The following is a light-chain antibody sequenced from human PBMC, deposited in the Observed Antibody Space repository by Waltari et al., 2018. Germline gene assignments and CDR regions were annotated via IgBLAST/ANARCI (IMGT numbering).Light chain of an antibody. CDR2: WAS. J-gene: IGKJ1*01. Sequence: DIVMTQSPDSLAVSLGERATINCTSSRTLLYSSNNKNYLAWYQQKPGQPPKLLFYWASTRESGVPDRFSGGGSGTDFTLTISSLQAEDVAVYYWQQYFLTPTFGLGTRVEVK. CDR3: QQYFLTPT. CDR1: RTLLYSSNNKNY. V-gene: IGKV4-1*01.